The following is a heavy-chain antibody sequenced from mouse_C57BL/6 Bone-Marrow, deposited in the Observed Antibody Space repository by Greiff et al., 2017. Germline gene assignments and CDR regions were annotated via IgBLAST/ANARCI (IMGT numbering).Heavy chain of an antibody. J-gene: IGHJ3*01. CDR3: ARPEGAALRTWFAY. CDR1: GYTFTSYG. V-gene: IGHV1-81*01. CDR2: IYPRSGNT. Sequence: VQLQESGAELARPGASVKLSCKASGYTFTSYGISWVKQRTGQGLEWIGEIYPRSGNTYYNEKFKGKATLTADKSSSTAYMELRSLTSEDSAVXFCARPEGAALRTWFAYWGQGTLVTVSA.